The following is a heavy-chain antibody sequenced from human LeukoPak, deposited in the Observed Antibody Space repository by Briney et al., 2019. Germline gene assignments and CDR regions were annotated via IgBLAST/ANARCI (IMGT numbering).Heavy chain of an antibody. CDR2: ISGSGGAT. J-gene: IGHJ4*02. D-gene: IGHD3-22*01. Sequence: PGGSLRLSCAVSGSTLSNYGMSWVRQAPGKGLEWVAGISGSGGATNYADSVKGRFTISRDNPKNTLYLQMNSLRVEDTAVYFCAKRGVVIRVILVGFHKEAYYFDSWGQGALVTVSS. CDR1: GSTLSNYG. V-gene: IGHV3-23*01. CDR3: AKRGVVIRVILVGFHKEAYYFDS.